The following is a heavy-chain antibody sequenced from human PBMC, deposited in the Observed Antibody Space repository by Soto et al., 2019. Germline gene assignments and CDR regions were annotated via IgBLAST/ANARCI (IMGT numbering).Heavy chain of an antibody. D-gene: IGHD3-10*01. CDR1: GYTFTSYD. CDR2: MNPNSGNT. V-gene: IGHV1-8*01. Sequence: GASVKVSCKASGYTFTSYDINLVRQATGQGLEWMGWMNPNSGNTGYAQKFQGRVTMTRNTSISTAYMELSSLRSEDTAVYYCARVGPLWFGELYYYYYGMDVWGQGTTVTVSS. CDR3: ARVGPLWFGELYYYYYGMDV. J-gene: IGHJ6*02.